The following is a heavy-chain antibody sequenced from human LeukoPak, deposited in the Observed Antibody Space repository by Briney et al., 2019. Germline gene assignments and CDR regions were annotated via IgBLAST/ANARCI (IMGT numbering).Heavy chain of an antibody. CDR3: AKSPALYYYYDTSGPDY. J-gene: IGHJ4*02. CDR2: ISSSSSYI. D-gene: IGHD3-22*01. CDR1: GFTFRSYS. V-gene: IGHV3-21*01. Sequence: AGGSLRLSCAASGFTFRSYSMNWVRQAPGKGLEWVSSISSSSSYIYYADSVKGRFTISRDNSKNTLYLQMNILRAEDTAVYYCAKSPALYYYYDTSGPDYWGQGTLVTVSS.